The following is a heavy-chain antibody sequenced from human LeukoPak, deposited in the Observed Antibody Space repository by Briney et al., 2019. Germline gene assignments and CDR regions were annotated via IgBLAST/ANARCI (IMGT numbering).Heavy chain of an antibody. Sequence: ASVKVSCKAPGYTFTKSYIHWVRQAPGQRLEWMGLINPGGDNTNYAQNFQGRVTMTSDTSARTVYMELSSLRSEDTAIYYCARIRDGYNDAYDIWGQGTVVTVSS. CDR2: INPGGDNT. D-gene: IGHD5-24*01. CDR1: GYTFTKSY. V-gene: IGHV1-46*01. CDR3: ARIRDGYNDAYDI. J-gene: IGHJ3*02.